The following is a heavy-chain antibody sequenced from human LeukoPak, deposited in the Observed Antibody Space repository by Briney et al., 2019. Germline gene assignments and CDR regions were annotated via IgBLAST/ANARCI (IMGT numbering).Heavy chain of an antibody. CDR1: GGSFSGYY. Sequence: SETLSLTCAVYGGSFSGYYWSWIRQPPGKGLEWIGEINHSGSTSYNPSLKSRVTISVDTSKNQFSLKLSSVTAADTAVYYCARGTRRKNYYYDSSGYSLYNWFDPWGQGTLVTVSS. D-gene: IGHD3-22*01. CDR2: INHSGST. V-gene: IGHV4-34*01. CDR3: ARGTRRKNYYYDSSGYSLYNWFDP. J-gene: IGHJ5*02.